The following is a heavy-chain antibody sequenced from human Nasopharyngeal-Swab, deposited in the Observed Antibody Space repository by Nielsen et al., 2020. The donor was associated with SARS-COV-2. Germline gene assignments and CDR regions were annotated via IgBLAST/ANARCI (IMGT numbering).Heavy chain of an antibody. D-gene: IGHD3-22*01. Sequence: GESVKISCAASGFTFSGYSMNWVRQAPGKGLEWVSSISSSSSYIYYADSVKGRFTISRDNAKNSLYLQMNSLRAEDTAVYYCARGSYYYDSSGYYDYWGQGTLVTVSS. V-gene: IGHV3-21*01. CDR1: GFTFSGYS. CDR3: ARGSYYYDSSGYYDY. CDR2: ISSSSSYI. J-gene: IGHJ4*02.